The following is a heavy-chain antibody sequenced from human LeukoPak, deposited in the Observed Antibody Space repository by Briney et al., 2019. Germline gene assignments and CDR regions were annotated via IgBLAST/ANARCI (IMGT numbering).Heavy chain of an antibody. CDR2: IYSDNT. V-gene: IGHV3-53*01. CDR1: GFTFSDYY. D-gene: IGHD4/OR15-4a*01. CDR3: ARRAGAYSHPYDY. Sequence: GGSLRLSCAASGFTFSDYYMSWIRQAPGKGLEWVSFIYSDNTHYSDSVKGRFTISRDNSKNTLYLQMNSLRAEDTAVYYCARRAGAYSHPYDYWGQGTLVTVPS. J-gene: IGHJ4*02.